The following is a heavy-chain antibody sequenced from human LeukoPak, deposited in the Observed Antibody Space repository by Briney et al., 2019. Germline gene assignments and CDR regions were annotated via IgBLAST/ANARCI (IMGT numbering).Heavy chain of an antibody. CDR2: ISSSGSTI. CDR3: AREGGAYDSSGYYRGYYYYYGIDV. V-gene: IGHV3-48*03. CDR1: GFTFSSYE. Sequence: GGSLRLSCAASGFTFSSYEMNWVRQAPGKGLEWVSYISSSGSTIYYADSVKGRFTISRDNAKNSLYLQMNSLRAEDTAVYYCAREGGAYDSSGYYRGYYYYYGIDVWGQGTTVTVSS. D-gene: IGHD3-22*01. J-gene: IGHJ6*02.